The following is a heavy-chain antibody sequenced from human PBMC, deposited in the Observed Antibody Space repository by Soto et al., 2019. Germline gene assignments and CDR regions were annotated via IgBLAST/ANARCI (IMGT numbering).Heavy chain of an antibody. D-gene: IGHD4-17*01. CDR1: GTSISSSNW. Sequence: QVQLQESGPGLVKPSGTLSLTCAVSGTSISSSNWWSWVRQPPGKGLEWIGHIYYTGTTKYNPSLKSRVTRSADKSKIQFSLTLTSVTAADTAVYYCARLHVDYGNNWFDPWGQGTLVTVSS. V-gene: IGHV4-4*02. J-gene: IGHJ5*02. CDR2: IYYTGTT. CDR3: ARLHVDYGNNWFDP.